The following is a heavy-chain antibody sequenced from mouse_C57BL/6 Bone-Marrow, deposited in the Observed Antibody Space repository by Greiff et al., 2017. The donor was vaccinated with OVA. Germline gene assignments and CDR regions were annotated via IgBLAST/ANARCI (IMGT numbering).Heavy chain of an antibody. D-gene: IGHD1-1*01. J-gene: IGHJ2*01. CDR1: GYTFTSYC. CDR2: IDPTDSYT. Sequence: QVQLQQSGAELVKPGASVKLSCKASGYTFTSYCMPWVNQRPGKGLEWIGEIDPTDSYTNYNQKFKGKATLTVDTSSSTVYMQLSSLTSEDTAVYYCAREVSGSWYYWGQGTTLTVSS. CDR3: AREVSGSWYY. V-gene: IGHV1-50*01.